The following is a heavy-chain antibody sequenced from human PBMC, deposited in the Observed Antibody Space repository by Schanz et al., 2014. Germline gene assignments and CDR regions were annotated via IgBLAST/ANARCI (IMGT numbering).Heavy chain of an antibody. CDR3: ARSAGRDFWSGYYTRFDY. CDR2: ISAYNGNT. V-gene: IGHV1-18*01. CDR1: GYTFTSYG. Sequence: QVQLVQSGAEVKKPGATVKVSCKASGYTFTSYGISWVRQAPGQGLEWMGWISAYNGNTKYPQKLQGRVTMTTDTSTSTVYMELRSLRSDDTAVYYCARSAGRDFWSGYYTRFDYWGQGTRVTVAS. D-gene: IGHD3-3*01. J-gene: IGHJ4*02.